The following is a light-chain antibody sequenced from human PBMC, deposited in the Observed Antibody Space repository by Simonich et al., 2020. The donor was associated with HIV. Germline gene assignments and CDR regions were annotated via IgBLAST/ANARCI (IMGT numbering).Light chain of an antibody. V-gene: IGLV3-27*01. CDR1: VLAKKY. J-gene: IGLJ3*02. CDR3: YSATDNTLV. Sequence: SYELTQPSSVSVSPGQTARITCSGHVLAKKYVRGFQQKPGHATRLVIFKDIQRPSGIPERFSGSSSGTTATLTINGAQVEDEADYYCYSATDNTLVFGGGTKLTVL. CDR2: KDI.